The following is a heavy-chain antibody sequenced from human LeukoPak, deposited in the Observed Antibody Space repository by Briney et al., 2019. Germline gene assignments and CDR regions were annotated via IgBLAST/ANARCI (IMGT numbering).Heavy chain of an antibody. CDR3: AKSTSAYYYGDAFDI. CDR2: ISWNSRSI. CDR1: GFTFDDYA. J-gene: IGHJ3*02. V-gene: IGHV3-9*01. D-gene: IGHD3-22*01. Sequence: GRSLRLSCAASGFTFDDYAMHWVRQAPGKGLEWVSGISWNSRSIGYADSVKGRFTISRDNAEDSLYLQMNGLSFEDTALYYCAKSTSAYYYGDAFDIWGQGTMVTISS.